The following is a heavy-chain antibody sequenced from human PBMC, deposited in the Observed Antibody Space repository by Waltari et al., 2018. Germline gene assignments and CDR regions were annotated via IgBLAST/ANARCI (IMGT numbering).Heavy chain of an antibody. CDR1: GYIFTTYA. V-gene: IGHV7-4-1*02. CDR2: IDTDPGRP. J-gene: IGHJ4*02. CDR3: ARDHDYYGSGSYFY. Sequence: QVLLVQSGSELKKPGASVTLSCKASGYIFTTYALNWVLQAPGQGVEWMGWIDTDPGRPTYAPGLKGRFVFSSDTSASTAYLQISSLTAEDTAMYYCARDHDYYGSGSYFYWGQGTLITVSS. D-gene: IGHD3-10*01.